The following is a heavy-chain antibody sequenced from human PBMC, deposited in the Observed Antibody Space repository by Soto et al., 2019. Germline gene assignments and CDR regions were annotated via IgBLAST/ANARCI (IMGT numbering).Heavy chain of an antibody. V-gene: IGHV4-30-4*01. D-gene: IGHD6-13*01. CDR1: GGSISSGDYY. J-gene: IGHJ4*02. Sequence: QVQLQESGPGLVKPSQTLSLTCTVSGGSISSGDYYWSWIRQPPGKGLEWIGSIYYSGSTYYNPSLMIRVTTSADPSKTQFSLKLNSVTAADTAVYYCASRHSSPYFDYWGQGTLVTVSS. CDR2: IYYSGST. CDR3: ASRHSSPYFDY.